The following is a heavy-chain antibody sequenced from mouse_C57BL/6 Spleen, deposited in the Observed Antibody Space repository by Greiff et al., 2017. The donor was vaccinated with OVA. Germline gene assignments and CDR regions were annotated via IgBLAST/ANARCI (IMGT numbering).Heavy chain of an antibody. J-gene: IGHJ2*01. V-gene: IGHV14-2*01. CDR2: IDPEDGET. CDR3: ALYYYGSSYFDY. D-gene: IGHD1-1*01. CDR1: GFNIKDYY. Sequence: EVKLQESGAELVKPGASVKLSCTASGFNIKDYYMHWVKQRTEQGLEWIGRIDPEDGETKYAPTFQGKATITADTSSNTAYLQLSSLTSEDTAVYYCALYYYGSSYFDYWGQGTTLTVSS.